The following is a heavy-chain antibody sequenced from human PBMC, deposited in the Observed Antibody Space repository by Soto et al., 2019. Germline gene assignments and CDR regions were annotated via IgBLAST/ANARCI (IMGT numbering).Heavy chain of an antibody. V-gene: IGHV3-30*18. J-gene: IGHJ6*02. CDR1: GFTFKNYG. CDR2: ISHDGSQR. D-gene: IGHD3-3*01. Sequence: QVQLVESGGGVVQPGRSRRLSCAASGFTFKNYGMFWVRQAPGTGLEWVALISHDGSQRFYADSVKGRFTISRDDSKNTVSLQVNSLRAEDTAIYYCAKRITISGYGDYYYYGMDVWGQGTTVIVSS. CDR3: AKRITISGYGDYYYYGMDV.